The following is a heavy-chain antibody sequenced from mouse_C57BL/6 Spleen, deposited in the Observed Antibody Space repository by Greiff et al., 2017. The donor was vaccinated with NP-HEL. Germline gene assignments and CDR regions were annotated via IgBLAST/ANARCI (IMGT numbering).Heavy chain of an antibody. J-gene: IGHJ4*01. CDR3: ARHDLRGYYSAMDY. Sequence: QVQLQQSGPELVKPGASVKLSCKASGYTFTSYDINWVKQRPGQGLEWIGWIYPRDGSTKYNEKFKGKAKLTVDTSSSTAYMELHSLTSEDSAVYFCARHDLRGYYSAMDYLGQGTSVTVSS. V-gene: IGHV1-85*01. CDR2: IYPRDGST. CDR1: GYTFTSYD. D-gene: IGHD1-1*01.